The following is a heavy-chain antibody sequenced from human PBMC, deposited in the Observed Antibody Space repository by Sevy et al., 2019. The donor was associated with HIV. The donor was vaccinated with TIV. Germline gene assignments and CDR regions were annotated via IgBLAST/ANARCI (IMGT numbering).Heavy chain of an antibody. CDR2: IKKDGSEK. Sequence: GGSLRLSCAASGFTFSSYWMTWVHQAPGKGLEWVANIKKDGSEKYYVDSVKGRFTISRDNAKNSLYLQMNSLRAEDTAVYYCARDCNSNTCLWGLDVWGQGSTVTVSS. D-gene: IGHD2-2*01. CDR1: GFTFSSYW. J-gene: IGHJ6*02. V-gene: IGHV3-7*03. CDR3: ARDCNSNTCLWGLDV.